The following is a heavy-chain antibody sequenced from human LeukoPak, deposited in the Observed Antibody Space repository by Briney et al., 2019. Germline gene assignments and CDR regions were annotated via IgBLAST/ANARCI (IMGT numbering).Heavy chain of an antibody. Sequence: SETLSLTCAVYGGSFSGYYWSWIRQPPGKGLEWIGEINHSGSTNYNPSLKSRVTISVDTSKNQFSLKLSSVTAADTAVYYCARAAKPPRKYYDILTGYYPFDYWGQGTLVTVSS. CDR3: ARAAKPPRKYYDILTGYYPFDY. V-gene: IGHV4-34*01. CDR2: INHSGST. J-gene: IGHJ4*02. D-gene: IGHD3-9*01. CDR1: GGSFSGYY.